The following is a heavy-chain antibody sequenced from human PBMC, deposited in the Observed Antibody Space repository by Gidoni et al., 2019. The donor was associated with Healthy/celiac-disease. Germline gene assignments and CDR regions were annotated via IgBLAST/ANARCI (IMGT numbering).Heavy chain of an antibody. V-gene: IGHV3-21*01. CDR3: APGPTVTTPY. Sequence: EVQLVESGGGLVKPGGSLRLSCAASGFTFSSYSMNWVRQAPGKGLEWVSSISSSSSYIYYADSVKGRFTISRDNAKNSLYLQMNSLRAEDTAVYYCAPGPTVTTPYWGQGTLVTVSS. CDR2: ISSSSSYI. CDR1: GFTFSSYS. D-gene: IGHD4-17*01. J-gene: IGHJ4*02.